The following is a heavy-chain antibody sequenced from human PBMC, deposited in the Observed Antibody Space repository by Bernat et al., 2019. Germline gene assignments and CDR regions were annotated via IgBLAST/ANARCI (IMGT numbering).Heavy chain of an antibody. CDR2: INHSGST. Sequence: QVQLQQWGAGLLKPSETLSLTCAVYGGSFSGYYWSWIRQPPGKGLEWIGEINHSGSTNYNPSLKSRVTISVDTSKNQFSLQLSSVTAADTAVYYCAGATRVLLSARFDPWGQGTLVTVSS. D-gene: IGHD3-10*01. J-gene: IGHJ5*02. V-gene: IGHV4-34*01. CDR1: GGSFSGYY. CDR3: AGATRVLLSARFDP.